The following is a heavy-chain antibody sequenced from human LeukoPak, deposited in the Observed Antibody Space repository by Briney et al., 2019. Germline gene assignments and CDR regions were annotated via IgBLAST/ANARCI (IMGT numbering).Heavy chain of an antibody. V-gene: IGHV1-2*02. J-gene: IGHJ5*02. CDR1: GYTFTGYY. Sequence: SVTLSFKASGYTFTGYYMHWVRQPPAPGHEWKGFINPNSGGTNYAQKFQGRVTMTRDTSISTAYMELSRLRSDDTAVYYCARTRASGYSYNWFDPWGQGTLVTVSS. CDR2: INPNSGGT. CDR3: ARTRASGYSYNWFDP. D-gene: IGHD3-3*01.